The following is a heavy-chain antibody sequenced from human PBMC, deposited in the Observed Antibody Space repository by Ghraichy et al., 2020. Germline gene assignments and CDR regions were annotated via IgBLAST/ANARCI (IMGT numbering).Heavy chain of an antibody. Sequence: GGSLRLSCAASGFTFSSYAMSWVRQAPGKGLEWVSAISGSGGSTYYADSVKGRFTISRDNSKNTLYLQMNSLRAEDTAVYYCAKGRYFDWLFEGDYWGQGTLVTVSS. CDR3: AKGRYFDWLFEGDY. J-gene: IGHJ4*02. CDR2: ISGSGGST. CDR1: GFTFSSYA. V-gene: IGHV3-23*01. D-gene: IGHD3-9*01.